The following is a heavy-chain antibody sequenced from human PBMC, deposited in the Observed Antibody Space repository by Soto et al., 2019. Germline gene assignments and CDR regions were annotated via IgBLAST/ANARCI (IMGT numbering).Heavy chain of an antibody. CDR1: GFTFSSYG. Sequence: QVQLVESGGGVVQPGRSLRLSCAASGFTFSSYGMHWVRQAPGKGLEWVAVISYDGSDKYYADSVKGRFTISRDNSKNTLYLQMNSLRAEDTAVYYCATDERLPSACMGYWGQGTLVTVSS. J-gene: IGHJ4*02. CDR2: ISYDGSDK. CDR3: ATDERLPSACMGY. D-gene: IGHD6-25*01. V-gene: IGHV3-30*03.